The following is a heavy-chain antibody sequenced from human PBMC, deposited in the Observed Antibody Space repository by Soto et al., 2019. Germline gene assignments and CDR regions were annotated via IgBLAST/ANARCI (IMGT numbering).Heavy chain of an antibody. V-gene: IGHV3-48*01. CDR1: GFTFSSYS. D-gene: IGHD5-12*01. Sequence: GGSLRLSCATCGFTFSSYSMNWVCQAPGKGLEWVSYISSSSSTIYYADSVKGRFTISRDNAKNSLYLQMNSLRAEDTAVYYCARIPLVNNSYDSYFDNWGQENLFTISS. J-gene: IGHJ4*02. CDR3: ARIPLVNNSYDSYFDN. CDR2: ISSSSSTI.